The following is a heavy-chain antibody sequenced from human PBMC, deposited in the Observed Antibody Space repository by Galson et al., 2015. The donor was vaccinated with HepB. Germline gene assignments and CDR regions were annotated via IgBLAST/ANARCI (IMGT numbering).Heavy chain of an antibody. V-gene: IGHV1-69*10. Sequence: SVKVSCKASGYTFTGYYIHWVRQAPGQGLEWMGGIIPILGIANYAQKFQGRVTITADKSTSTAYMELSSLRSEDTAVYYCARDARNLQGGIWGQGTMVTVSS. D-gene: IGHD1-14*01. CDR3: ARDARNLQGGI. J-gene: IGHJ3*02. CDR2: IIPILGIA. CDR1: GYTFTGYY.